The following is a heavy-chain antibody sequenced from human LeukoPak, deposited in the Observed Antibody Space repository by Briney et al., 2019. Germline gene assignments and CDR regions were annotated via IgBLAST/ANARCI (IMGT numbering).Heavy chain of an antibody. V-gene: IGHV1-8*01. CDR3: ARGAPSQGYSDY. D-gene: IGHD6-6*01. CDR2: MNPNSGNT. J-gene: IGHJ4*02. Sequence: ASVKVSCKASGYTFTSYDINWVRQATGQGLEWMGWMNPNSGNTGYAQKFQGRVTMTRNTSISTAYMELSSLRSEDTAVYYCARGAPSQGYSDYWGQGTLVTVSS. CDR1: GYTFTSYD.